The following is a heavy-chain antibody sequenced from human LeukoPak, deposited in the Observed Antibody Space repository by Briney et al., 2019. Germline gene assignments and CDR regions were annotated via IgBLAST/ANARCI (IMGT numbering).Heavy chain of an antibody. D-gene: IGHD2-15*01. Sequence: GGSLRLSCAASGFTFSSYAMHWVRQAPGKGLEWVAVISYDGSNKYYADSVKGRFTISRDNSKNTLYLQMNSLRAEDTAVYYCAREGVVAATLIVDYWGQGTLVTVSS. V-gene: IGHV3-30-3*01. CDR3: AREGVVAATLIVDY. CDR2: ISYDGSNK. CDR1: GFTFSSYA. J-gene: IGHJ4*02.